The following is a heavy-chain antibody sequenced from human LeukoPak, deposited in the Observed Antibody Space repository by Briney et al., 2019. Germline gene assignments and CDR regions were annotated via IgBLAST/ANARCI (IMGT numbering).Heavy chain of an antibody. J-gene: IGHJ4*02. Sequence: GGSLRLSCAASGFTFSSYNMNWVRXAPGKGLXWVSYITSSSSTIYYADSVKGRFTISRDNAKNSLYLQMNSLRDEDTAVYYCAREYSSSSGSVSDYWGQGTLVTVSS. CDR2: ITSSSSTI. CDR3: AREYSSSSGSVSDY. V-gene: IGHV3-48*02. CDR1: GFTFSSYN. D-gene: IGHD6-6*01.